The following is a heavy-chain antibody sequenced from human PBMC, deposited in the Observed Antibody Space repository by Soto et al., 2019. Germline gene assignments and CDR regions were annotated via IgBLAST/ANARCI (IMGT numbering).Heavy chain of an antibody. CDR2: INPNSGGT. Sequence: GASVKVSCKASGYTFTGYYMHWVRQAPGQGLEWMGWINPNSGGTNYAQKFQGWVTMTRDTSISTAYMELSRLRSDDTAVYYCARDRVLKLWSYYYYYGMDVWGQGTTVTVSS. J-gene: IGHJ6*02. D-gene: IGHD5-18*01. CDR1: GYTFTGYY. V-gene: IGHV1-2*04. CDR3: ARDRVLKLWSYYYYYGMDV.